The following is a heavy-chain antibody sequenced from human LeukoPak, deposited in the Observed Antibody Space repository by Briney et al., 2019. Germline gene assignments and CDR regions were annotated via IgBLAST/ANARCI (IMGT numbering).Heavy chain of an antibody. Sequence: SETLSLTCTVSGGSISGSSYYWGWIRQPPGKGLEWIGSIYYSGSTYYNPSLKSRVTISVDTSKNQFSLKLSSVTAADTAVYYCARDGGGYNHFDYWGQGTLVTVSS. CDR2: IYYSGST. CDR1: GGSISGSSYY. J-gene: IGHJ4*02. V-gene: IGHV4-39*07. CDR3: ARDGGGYNHFDY. D-gene: IGHD5-24*01.